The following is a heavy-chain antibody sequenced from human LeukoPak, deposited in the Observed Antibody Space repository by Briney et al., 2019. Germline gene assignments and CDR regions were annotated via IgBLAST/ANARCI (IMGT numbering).Heavy chain of an antibody. D-gene: IGHD2-2*01. V-gene: IGHV1-46*01. CDR2: INPSGGST. CDR3: ARVPPAGYYGMDV. Sequence: ASVKVSCKASGYIFTSYYMHWVRQAPGQGLEWMGIINPSGGSTSYAQKFQGRVTMTRDTSTSTVYMELSSLRSEDTAVYYCARVPPAGYYGMDVWGQGTTVTVSS. J-gene: IGHJ6*02. CDR1: GYIFTSYY.